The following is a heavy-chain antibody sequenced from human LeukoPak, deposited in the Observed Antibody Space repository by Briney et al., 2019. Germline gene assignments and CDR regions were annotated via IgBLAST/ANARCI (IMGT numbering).Heavy chain of an antibody. CDR2: ISNRGSTT. CDR1: GFTFSDSY. CDR3: ARVRGSGSYYDY. Sequence: GGSLRLSCRASGFTFSDSYMSWIRQAPGDGLQWVSYISNRGSTTYYGDSVRGRFTISRDNAKNSLFLQMNSLRAEDTAVYYCARVRGSGSYYDYWGQGTLVTVSS. J-gene: IGHJ4*02. D-gene: IGHD3-10*01. V-gene: IGHV3-11*01.